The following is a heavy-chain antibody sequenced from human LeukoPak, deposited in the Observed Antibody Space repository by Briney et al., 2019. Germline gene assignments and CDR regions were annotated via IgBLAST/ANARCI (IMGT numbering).Heavy chain of an antibody. CDR3: AKDRGGFFGSGTSYYFYGMDV. D-gene: IGHD3-10*01. V-gene: IGHV3-43*02. J-gene: IGHJ6*02. CDR1: GFTFGHYA. Sequence: GGSLKLSCAASGFTFGHYAMHWVRQAPGQGLEWVSVISGDGDGTHYIDSVKGRFSISRDQSRNSLHLRMDTLRTEDTAVYYCAKDRGGFFGSGTSYYFYGMDVWGQGTTVTVSS. CDR2: ISGDGDGT.